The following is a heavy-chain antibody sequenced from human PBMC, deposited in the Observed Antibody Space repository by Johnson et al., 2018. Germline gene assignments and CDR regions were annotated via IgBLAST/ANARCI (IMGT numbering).Heavy chain of an antibody. CDR3: ARDVLGWLLQRVADAFDI. J-gene: IGHJ3*02. CDR1: GGSISSSSYY. CDR2: VYYRGTT. Sequence: QVQLQESGPGLVKPSETLSPTCSVSGGSISSSSYYWGWIRQPPGKGLEWIGSVYYRGTTYYNPYLKRRVTISLDTSKNHFSLKVSSVTAADTAVYHCARDVLGWLLQRVADAFDIWGQGTMVTVSS. V-gene: IGHV4-39*07. D-gene: IGHD3-3*01.